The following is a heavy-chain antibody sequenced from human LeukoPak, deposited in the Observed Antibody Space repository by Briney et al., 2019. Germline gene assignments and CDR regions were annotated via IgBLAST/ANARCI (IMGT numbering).Heavy chain of an antibody. D-gene: IGHD3-22*01. Sequence: NPSETLSLTCTVSGDSISSADYYWSWIRQPAGKGLEWIGRIYTSGSTNYNPTLKSRVTISADTSKNQFFLKLSSVTAADTAVYYCARESDLSHYDRTDCWGQGTLVTVSS. CDR1: GDSISSADYY. CDR2: IYTSGST. CDR3: ARESDLSHYDRTDC. V-gene: IGHV4-61*02. J-gene: IGHJ4*02.